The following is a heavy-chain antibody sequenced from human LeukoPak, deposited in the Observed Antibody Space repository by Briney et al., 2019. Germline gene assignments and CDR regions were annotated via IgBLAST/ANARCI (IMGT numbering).Heavy chain of an antibody. J-gene: IGHJ5*02. CDR3: ARDRRGYYGSGSYYNWFDP. CDR2: INHSGST. Sequence: SETLSLTCAVYGGSFSGYYWSWIRQPPGKGLEWIGEINHSGSTNYNPSLKSRVTISVDTSKNQFSLKLSSVTAADTAVYYCARDRRGYYGSGSYYNWFDPWGQGTLVTVSS. V-gene: IGHV4-34*01. CDR1: GGSFSGYY. D-gene: IGHD3-10*01.